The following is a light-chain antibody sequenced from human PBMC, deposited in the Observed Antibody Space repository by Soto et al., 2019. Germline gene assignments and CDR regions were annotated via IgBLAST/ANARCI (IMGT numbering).Light chain of an antibody. J-gene: IGKJ1*01. CDR1: QDIAIY. Sequence: QIAPSPSPLSASVGDRVTVTCRASQDIAIYLAWYQQKPGEAPKLLICAASTLYGGVPSRFSGSGSGTDFALTITSLQAEDFATYYCLQDINYPWTFGQGTKVDIK. V-gene: IGKV1-6*01. CDR2: AAS. CDR3: LQDINYPWT.